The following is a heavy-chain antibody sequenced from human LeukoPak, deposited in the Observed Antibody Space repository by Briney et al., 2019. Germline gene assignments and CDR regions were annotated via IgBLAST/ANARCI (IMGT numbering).Heavy chain of an antibody. Sequence: GGSLRLSCAASGFTFSSYAMSWVRQAPGKGLEWVSAINGSGGSTYYADSVKGRFTISRDNSKNTLYLQMNSLRAEDTAVYYCARATVAGTFSYYYYMDVWGKGTTVTVSS. J-gene: IGHJ6*03. CDR1: GFTFSSYA. CDR2: INGSGGST. V-gene: IGHV3-23*01. D-gene: IGHD6-19*01. CDR3: ARATVAGTFSYYYYMDV.